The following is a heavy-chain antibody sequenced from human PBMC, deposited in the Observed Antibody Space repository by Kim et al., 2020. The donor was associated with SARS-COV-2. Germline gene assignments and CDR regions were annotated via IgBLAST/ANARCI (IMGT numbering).Heavy chain of an antibody. Sequence: GGSLRLSCTAPGFIFGVHWMTWVRQAPGKGLEWVATINPDGRQTYSVSSVRGRFSLYRDNAMQSLFLHMDSLRHENTAGYYCVRDGSQLTIIDYWGQGT. CDR3: VRDGSQLTIIDY. V-gene: IGHV3-7*03. CDR1: GFIFGVHW. J-gene: IGHJ4*02. CDR2: INPDGRQT. D-gene: IGHD3-9*01.